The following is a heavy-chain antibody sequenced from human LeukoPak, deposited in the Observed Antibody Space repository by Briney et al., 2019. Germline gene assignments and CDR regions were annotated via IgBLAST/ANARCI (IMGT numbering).Heavy chain of an antibody. V-gene: IGHV3-9*03. CDR1: GFTFDDYA. CDR2: ISWNSGSI. D-gene: IGHD5-12*01. CDR3: ARGESGYFPFDY. J-gene: IGHJ4*02. Sequence: GGSLRFSCAASGFTFDDYAMHWVRQAPGKGLEWVSGISWNSGSIGYADSVKGRSTISRDNAKNSLYLQMNSLRAEDMAVYYCARGESGYFPFDYWGQGTLVTVSS.